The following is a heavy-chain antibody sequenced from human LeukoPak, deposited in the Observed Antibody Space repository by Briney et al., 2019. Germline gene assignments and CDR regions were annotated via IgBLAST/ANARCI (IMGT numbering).Heavy chain of an antibody. CDR1: GFTFSSYW. J-gene: IGHJ4*02. CDR3: ARDLWYYDSSGFDY. V-gene: IGHV3-7*01. D-gene: IGHD3-22*01. CDR2: IKQDGSEK. Sequence: PGGSLRLSCAASGFTFSSYWMSCVRQAPGKGLEWVANIKQDGSEKYYVDSVKGRFTISRDNAKNSLYLQMNSLRAEDTAVYYCARDLWYYDSSGFDYWGQGTLVTVSS.